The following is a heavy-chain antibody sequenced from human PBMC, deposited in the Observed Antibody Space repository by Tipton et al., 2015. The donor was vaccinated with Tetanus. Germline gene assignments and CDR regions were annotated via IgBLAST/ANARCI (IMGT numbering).Heavy chain of an antibody. J-gene: IGHJ4*02. Sequence: TLSLTCTVSGGSITSSDYFWGWIRQPPGKGLEWIANDHYTGDTYYSPSLQSRVTISVDTSKNQFSLRLSSVTAADTAVYYCARPTLRLVIDSWGQGTLVTVSS. D-gene: IGHD6-6*01. CDR1: GGSITSSDYF. CDR3: ARPTLRLVIDS. CDR2: DHYTGDT. V-gene: IGHV4-39*01.